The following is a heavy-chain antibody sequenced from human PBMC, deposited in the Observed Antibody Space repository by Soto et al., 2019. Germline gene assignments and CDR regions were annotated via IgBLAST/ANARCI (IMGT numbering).Heavy chain of an antibody. D-gene: IGHD3-22*01. Sequence: PSETLSLTCTVAGGSISSGDYYWSWIRQPPGKGLEWIGYIYYSGSTYYNPSLKNRITIEVDTPKNQLSLKLSSVTAADTAVYYCARAFDDSSGYYGGLGYWGQGTLVTVSS. CDR3: ARAFDDSSGYYGGLGY. CDR2: IYYSGST. J-gene: IGHJ4*02. V-gene: IGHV4-30-4*01. CDR1: GGSISSGDYY.